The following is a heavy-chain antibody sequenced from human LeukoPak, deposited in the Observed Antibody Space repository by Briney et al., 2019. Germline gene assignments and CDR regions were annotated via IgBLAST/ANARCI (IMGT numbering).Heavy chain of an antibody. CDR3: ARAPIVVVPAAIRNWFDP. CDR2: VHYSGTA. J-gene: IGHJ5*02. Sequence: PSETLSLTCTVSDGSITNYDWSWVRQPPGKGLEFIGHVHYSGTANYNPSLRSRVTISIDTSKNQFSLKLSSVTAADTAVYYCARAPIVVVPAAIRNWFDPWGQGTLVTVSS. V-gene: IGHV4-59*01. CDR1: DGSITNYD. D-gene: IGHD2-2*02.